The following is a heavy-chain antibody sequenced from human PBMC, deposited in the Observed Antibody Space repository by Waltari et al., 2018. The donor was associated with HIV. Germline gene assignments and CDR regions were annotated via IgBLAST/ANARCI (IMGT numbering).Heavy chain of an antibody. J-gene: IGHJ4*02. Sequence: QVQLQESGPGLVKPSQTLSLTCTFPGGFFRRGGCYVSWLRPHPGQGLEGIGYIYYSGSTDYNPSLKRRVTISVDTSKNQFSLKLSSVTAADTAVYYCARGRHYYDSSGYPYYFDYWGQGTLVTVSS. D-gene: IGHD3-22*01. CDR1: GGFFRRGGCY. CDR2: IYYSGST. CDR3: ARGRHYYDSSGYPYYFDY. V-gene: IGHV4-31*03.